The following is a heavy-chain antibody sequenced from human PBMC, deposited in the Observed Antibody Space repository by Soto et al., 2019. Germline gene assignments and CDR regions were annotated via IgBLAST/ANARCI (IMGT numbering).Heavy chain of an antibody. CDR2: ISAYNGNT. CDR1: GYTFTSYG. D-gene: IGHD3-22*01. J-gene: IGHJ4*02. V-gene: IGHV1-18*04. CDR3: ARDQDYYDISGYYVN. Sequence: AAVKVSCKTSGYTFTSYGIRWVRQAPGQGLEWIGWISAYNGNTNYAQKVQGRVTMTTDTSTSTDYLELRSLRSDDTAVYYCARDQDYYDISGYYVNWGQGTLVTVYS.